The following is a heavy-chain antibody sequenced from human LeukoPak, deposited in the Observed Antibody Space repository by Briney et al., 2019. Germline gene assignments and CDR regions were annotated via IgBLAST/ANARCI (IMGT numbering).Heavy chain of an antibody. CDR1: GGSFSGYY. V-gene: IGHV4-34*01. CDR2: INHSGST. D-gene: IGHD6-19*01. CDR3: ARESASSVWNLAFDI. J-gene: IGHJ3*02. Sequence: SETLSLTCAVYGGSFSGYYWSWIRQPPGKGLEWIGEINHSGSTNYSPSLKSRVTISVDTSKNQFSLRVTSVTAADTAVYYCARESASSVWNLAFDIWGQGTMVTVSS.